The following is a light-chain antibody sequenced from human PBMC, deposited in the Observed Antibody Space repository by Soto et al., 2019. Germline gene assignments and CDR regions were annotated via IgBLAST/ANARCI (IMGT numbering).Light chain of an antibody. J-gene: IGKJ5*01. V-gene: IGKV1-39*01. CDR2: ATS. CDR1: RNVSIY. Sequence: DMPLTQSPSSLAASVGDRLSLTCRASRNVSIYLNWYQHKPGKGPTLLIHATSNLQIGVPSRFSGSGSGTEFTLTISSLEPEDFGTYYCQQSYKMPSFGQGTLLEI. CDR3: QQSYKMPS.